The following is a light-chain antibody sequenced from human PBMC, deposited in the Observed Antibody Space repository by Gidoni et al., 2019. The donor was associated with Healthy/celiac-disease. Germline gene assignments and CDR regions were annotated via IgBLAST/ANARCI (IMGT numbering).Light chain of an antibody. CDR3: QQHSNWLT. V-gene: IGKV3-11*01. J-gene: IGKJ4*01. Sequence: TALTQSPATLSLSPGERATLSRRASQSVSGYLAWYQQKPGQAPRLLIYDASNRATGIPAMFSGSGSGADFTLTISSLEPEDFAVYCCQQHSNWLTFGGGTKVEIK. CDR1: QSVSGY. CDR2: DAS.